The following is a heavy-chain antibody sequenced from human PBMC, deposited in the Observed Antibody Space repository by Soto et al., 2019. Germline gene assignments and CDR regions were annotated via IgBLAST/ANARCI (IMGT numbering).Heavy chain of an antibody. J-gene: IGHJ5*02. V-gene: IGHV1-69*13. Sequence: SVKVSCKASGGTFSSYAISWLRQAPGQGLEWMGGIIPIFGTANYAQKFQGRVTITADESTSTAYMELSSLRSEDTAVYYCARLVVGYCSGGSCYSARNWFDPWGQGTLVTVSS. CDR3: ARLVVGYCSGGSCYSARNWFDP. CDR1: GGTFSSYA. CDR2: IIPIFGTA. D-gene: IGHD2-15*01.